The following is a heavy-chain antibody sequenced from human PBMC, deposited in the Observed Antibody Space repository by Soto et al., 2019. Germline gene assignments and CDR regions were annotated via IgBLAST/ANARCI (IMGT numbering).Heavy chain of an antibody. D-gene: IGHD6-13*01. Sequence: GGSLRLSCAASGFTFSSYGMHWVRQAPGKGLEWVAVISYDGSNKYYADSVKGRFTISRDNSKNTLYLQMNSLRAEDTAVYYCAKDYRGEQQLVRGGIDYWGQGTLVTVSS. V-gene: IGHV3-30*18. CDR2: ISYDGSNK. CDR1: GFTFSSYG. J-gene: IGHJ4*02. CDR3: AKDYRGEQQLVRGGIDY.